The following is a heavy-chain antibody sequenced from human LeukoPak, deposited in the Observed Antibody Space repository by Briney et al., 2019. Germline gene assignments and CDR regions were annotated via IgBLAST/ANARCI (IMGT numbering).Heavy chain of an antibody. D-gene: IGHD2-2*01. CDR3: ARDSFSNYDY. V-gene: IGHV3-7*01. CDR2: IKQDGSEK. J-gene: IGHJ4*02. Sequence: SGGSLRLSCAAPGFTFSSYWMSWVRQAPGMGLEWVANIKQDGSEKYYVDSVKGRFTISRDNAKNSLYLQMNSLRAEDTAVYYCARDSFSNYDYWGQGTLVTVSS. CDR1: GFTFSSYW.